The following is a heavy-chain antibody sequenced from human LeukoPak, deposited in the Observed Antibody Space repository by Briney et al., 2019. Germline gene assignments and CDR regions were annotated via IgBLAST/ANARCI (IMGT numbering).Heavy chain of an antibody. CDR3: AREGELYYALDY. J-gene: IGHJ4*02. Sequence: SVKVSCKASGGTFSSYTISWVRQAPGQGLEWMGRIIPILGIANYAQKFQGRVTITADKSTSTAYMELSSLRSEDTAVYYCAREGELYYALDYWGQGTLVTVSS. V-gene: IGHV1-69*04. CDR2: IIPILGIA. D-gene: IGHD1-26*01. CDR1: GGTFSSYT.